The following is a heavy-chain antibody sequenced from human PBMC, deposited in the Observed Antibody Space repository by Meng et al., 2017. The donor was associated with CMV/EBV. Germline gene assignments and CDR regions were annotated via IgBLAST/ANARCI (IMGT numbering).Heavy chain of an antibody. CDR1: GGSISSYY. V-gene: IGHV4-4*07. Sequence: QVQLQDVGPGLVKTSETLSLTCTVSGGSISSYYWSWIRQPAGKGLEWIGRIYTSGSTNYNPSLKSRVTMSVDTSKNQFSLKLSSVTAADTAVYYCAREIVVVPAAIDNWFDPWGQGTLVTVSS. D-gene: IGHD2-2*02. CDR3: AREIVVVPAAIDNWFDP. J-gene: IGHJ5*02. CDR2: IYTSGST.